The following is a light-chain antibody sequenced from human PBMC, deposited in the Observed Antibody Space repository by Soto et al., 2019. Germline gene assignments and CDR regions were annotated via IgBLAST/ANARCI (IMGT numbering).Light chain of an antibody. CDR3: QQYNDWPLT. Sequence: EIVMTQSPATLXVSPGERATXSXXASQSVSSNLAWYQQKPGQAPRLLFYGASTRATGIPARFSGSGSGTEFTLTISSLQSEDFAVYYCQQYNDWPLTFGGGTKVEI. J-gene: IGKJ4*01. CDR1: QSVSSN. CDR2: GAS. V-gene: IGKV3-15*01.